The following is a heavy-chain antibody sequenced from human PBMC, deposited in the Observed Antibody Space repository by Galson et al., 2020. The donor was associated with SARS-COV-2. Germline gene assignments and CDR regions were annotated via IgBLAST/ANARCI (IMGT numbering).Heavy chain of an antibody. V-gene: IGHV3-21*01. Sequence: GESLKISCAASGFTSSSYSMNWVRQAPGKGLEWVSSISSSSSYIYYADSVKGRFTISRDNAKNSLYLQMNSLRAEDTAVYYCAREITMVRGVTFDYWGQGTLVTVSS. CDR1: GFTSSSYS. D-gene: IGHD3-10*01. CDR3: AREITMVRGVTFDY. CDR2: ISSSSSYI. J-gene: IGHJ4*02.